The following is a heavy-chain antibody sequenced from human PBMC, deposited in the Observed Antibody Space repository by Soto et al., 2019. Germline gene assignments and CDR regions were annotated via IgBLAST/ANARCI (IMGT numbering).Heavy chain of an antibody. CDR1: GVTFSSFA. D-gene: IGHD3-10*01. CDR3: ARAGTLITMVRGVIDNWFDP. CDR2: IIPIFGTA. Sequence: SVKVYCKASGVTFSSFAISWVRQAPVKGLEWMGGIIPIFGTANYSQKFQGRVTITADESTSTAYMELSSLRSEDTAVYYCARAGTLITMVRGVIDNWFDPWGQGTLVTVSS. J-gene: IGHJ5*02. V-gene: IGHV1-69*01.